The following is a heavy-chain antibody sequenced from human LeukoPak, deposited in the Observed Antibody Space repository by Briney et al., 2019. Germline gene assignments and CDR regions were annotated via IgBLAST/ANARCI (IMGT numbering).Heavy chain of an antibody. CDR1: GGSISSGSYY. D-gene: IGHD6-13*01. Sequence: SQTLSLTCTVSGGSISSGSYYWSWIRQPAGKGLERIGRIYTCGSTNYNPSLKSRVTISVDTSKNQFSLKLSSVTAADTAVYYCARGVKQQLITPWGQGTLVTVSS. V-gene: IGHV4-61*02. J-gene: IGHJ5*02. CDR2: IYTCGST. CDR3: ARGVKQQLITP.